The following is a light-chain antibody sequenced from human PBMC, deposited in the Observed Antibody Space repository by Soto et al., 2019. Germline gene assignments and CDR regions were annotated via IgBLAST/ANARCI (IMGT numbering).Light chain of an antibody. V-gene: IGLV1-40*01. J-gene: IGLJ2*01. CDR1: SSNIGAGYD. CDR3: QSFDTSLSGFVV. Sequence: QSVLTQPPSMSGAPGQRVTISCTGSSSNIGAGYDVHWYQQHPGTAPKLLIFDNNNRPSGVPDRFSGSKSDTSASLAITGLQAADEADYYCQSFDTSLSGFVVFGGGTKVTAL. CDR2: DNN.